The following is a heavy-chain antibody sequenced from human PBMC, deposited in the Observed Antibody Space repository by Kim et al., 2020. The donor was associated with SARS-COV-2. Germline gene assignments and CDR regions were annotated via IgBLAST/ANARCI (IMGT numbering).Heavy chain of an antibody. CDR2: T. CDR3: AGGGYYYGMDV. J-gene: IGHJ6*02. Sequence: TIYAQKFQGRVTMTEDTSTDTAYMQLSSLRSEDTAVYYCAGGGYYYGMDVWGQGTTVTVSS. D-gene: IGHD3-16*01. V-gene: IGHV1-24*01.